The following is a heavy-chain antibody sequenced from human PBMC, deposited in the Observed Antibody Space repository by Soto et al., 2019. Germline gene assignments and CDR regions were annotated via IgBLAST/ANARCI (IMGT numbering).Heavy chain of an antibody. D-gene: IGHD6-6*01. CDR1: GDSVSSNSAA. Sequence: SQTLSLTCAISGDSVSSNSAAWNWIRQSPSRGLEWLGRTYYRSKWHNNYAVSVKSRITINPDTSKNHFSLQLNSVTPEDTAVYYCARANEYTSSSGMDVSGQGTTVTVSS. V-gene: IGHV6-1*01. CDR2: TYYRSKWHN. CDR3: ARANEYTSSSGMDV. J-gene: IGHJ6*02.